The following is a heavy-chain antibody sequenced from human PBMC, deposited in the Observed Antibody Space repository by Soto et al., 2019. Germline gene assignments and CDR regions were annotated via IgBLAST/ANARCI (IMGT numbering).Heavy chain of an antibody. J-gene: IGHJ4*02. CDR3: ARVGDSSSFFTALDY. D-gene: IGHD3-22*01. CDR2: ITSGASTR. Sequence: EVQLVEPGGGLVQPGGSLRLSCATSGFFFATYRMNWVRQAPGKGLEWVSYITSGASTRYHSDSVKGRFTISRDDAKGTLFLQMNNLRVDDTGVYYCARVGDSSSFFTALDYWGQGTLVTVSS. V-gene: IGHV3-48*01. CDR1: GFFFATYR.